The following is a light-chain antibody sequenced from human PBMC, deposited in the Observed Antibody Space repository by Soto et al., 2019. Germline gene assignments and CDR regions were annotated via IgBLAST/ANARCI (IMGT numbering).Light chain of an antibody. J-gene: IGKJ1*01. V-gene: IGKV1-39*01. CDR1: QGISTY. CDR2: AAS. CDR3: QQSYTTTWT. Sequence: DIQMTQSPSSLSASVGDRVTITCRASQGISTYLNWYRQKPGKAPKLLIYAASSLQSGVPSRFSGSGSETDFTLTISSLQPEHFATYSCQQSYTTTWTFGQGTKVDIK.